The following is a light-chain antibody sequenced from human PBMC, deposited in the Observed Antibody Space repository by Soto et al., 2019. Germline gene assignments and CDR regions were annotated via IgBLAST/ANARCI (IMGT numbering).Light chain of an antibody. J-gene: IGLJ1*01. V-gene: IGLV2-14*01. CDR2: EVT. CDR1: SGDIGSYNR. Sequence: QSALTQPASVSGSPGQSITISSTGTSGDIGSYNRVSWYQQHPGKAPKLIIYEVTDRPSGVSNRFSDSKSGNTASLTISGLQAEDEAEYYCSSYTNINTRACVFGTGTKLTVL. CDR3: SSYTNINTRACV.